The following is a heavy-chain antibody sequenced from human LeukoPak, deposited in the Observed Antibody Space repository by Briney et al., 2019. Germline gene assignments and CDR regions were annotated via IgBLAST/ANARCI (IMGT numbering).Heavy chain of an antibody. CDR1: GYTFTGYY. CDR2: INPNSGGT. Sequence: GASVKVSCKASGYTFTGYYMHWVRQAPGQGLEWMGWINPNSGGTNYAQKFQGRVTMTRDTSISTAYTELSRLRSDDTAVYYCARDRGRSDGHNWFDPWGQGTLVTVSS. J-gene: IGHJ5*02. D-gene: IGHD3/OR15-3a*01. V-gene: IGHV1-2*02. CDR3: ARDRGRSDGHNWFDP.